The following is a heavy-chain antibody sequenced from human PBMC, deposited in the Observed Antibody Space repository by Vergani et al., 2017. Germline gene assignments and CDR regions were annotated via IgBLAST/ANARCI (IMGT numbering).Heavy chain of an antibody. J-gene: IGHJ6*02. CDR3: AWSAEEPGATYTPQYYYYYGMDV. V-gene: IGHV1-46*01. CDR1: GYTFTSYY. CDR2: INPSGGST. Sequence: QVQLVQSGAEVKKPGASVKVSCKASGYTFTSYYMHWVRQAPGQGLEWMGIINPSGGSTSYAQKFQGRVTMTRDTSTSTVYMELSSLRSEDTAVYYCAWSAEEPGATYTPQYYYYYGMDVWGQGTTVTVSS. D-gene: IGHD1-26*01.